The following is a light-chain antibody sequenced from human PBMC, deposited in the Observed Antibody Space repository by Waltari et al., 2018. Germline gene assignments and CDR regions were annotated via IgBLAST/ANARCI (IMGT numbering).Light chain of an antibody. V-gene: IGKV4-1*01. J-gene: IGKJ4*01. CDR3: QQYYALPLT. CDR1: QSLLYSSNKNNY. CDR2: WAS. Sequence: DIVMTQSPDSLVVSLGERATISCKSSQSLLYSSNKNNYLGWYQQKTGQPPKLLIHWASTRESGVPDRFSGSGSGTDFTLTISSLHAEDVALYYCQQYYALPLTFGGGTKVEIK.